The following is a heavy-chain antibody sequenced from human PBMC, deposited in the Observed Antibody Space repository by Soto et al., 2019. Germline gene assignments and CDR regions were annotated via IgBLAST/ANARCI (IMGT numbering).Heavy chain of an antibody. J-gene: IGHJ6*03. Sequence: SETLSLTCAVYGGSFSGYYWSWIRQPPGKGLEWIGEINHSGSTNYNPSLKSRVTISVDTSKNQFSLKLSSVTAADTAVYYCARGLRWGTAMANYYRDVGGKGTRVTVSS. D-gene: IGHD5-18*01. V-gene: IGHV4-34*01. CDR2: INHSGST. CDR1: GGSFSGYY. CDR3: ARGLRWGTAMANYYRDV.